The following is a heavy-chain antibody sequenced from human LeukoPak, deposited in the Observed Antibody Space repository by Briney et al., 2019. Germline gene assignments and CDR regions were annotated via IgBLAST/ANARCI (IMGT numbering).Heavy chain of an antibody. CDR3: ARDLIGVVVVPAAMGAHLDYYYGMDV. D-gene: IGHD2-2*01. CDR1: GFTFSSYG. J-gene: IGHJ6*04. CDR2: IWYDGSNK. V-gene: IGHV3-33*01. Sequence: GRSLRLSCAASGFTFSSYGMHWVRQAPGKGLEWVAVIWYDGSNKYYADSVKGRFTISRDNSKNTLYLQMNSLRAEDTAVYYCARDLIGVVVVPAAMGAHLDYYYGMDVWGKGTTVTVSS.